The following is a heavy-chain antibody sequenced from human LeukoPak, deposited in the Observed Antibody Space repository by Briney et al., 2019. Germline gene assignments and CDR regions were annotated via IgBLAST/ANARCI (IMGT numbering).Heavy chain of an antibody. V-gene: IGHV3-11*01. CDR3: ARGRYCSGGTCYSGAGGFDY. CDR1: GFTFSDYY. Sequence: GGSLRLSCAASGFTFSDYYMSWIRQAPGKGLEWVSYITTSGSTIYYADSVKGRFTISRENAKNSLYLQMNSLRAEDTAVYYCARGRYCSGGTCYSGAGGFDYWGQGTLVTVSS. CDR2: ITTSGSTI. J-gene: IGHJ4*02. D-gene: IGHD2-15*01.